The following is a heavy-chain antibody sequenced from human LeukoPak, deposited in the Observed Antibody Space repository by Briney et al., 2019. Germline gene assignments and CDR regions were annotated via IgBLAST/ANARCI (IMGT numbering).Heavy chain of an antibody. CDR2: MNPNSGNT. Sequence: ASVKVSCKASGYTFTSYDINWVRQATGPGLEWVGWMNPNSGNTGYAHTFQGRGTITRKNTISTAYMELSSLRSADTAVYYCARVVSSGWYPRRAFDIWGQGTMVTVSS. CDR3: ARVVSSGWYPRRAFDI. V-gene: IGHV1-8*03. CDR1: GYTFTSYD. J-gene: IGHJ3*02. D-gene: IGHD6-19*01.